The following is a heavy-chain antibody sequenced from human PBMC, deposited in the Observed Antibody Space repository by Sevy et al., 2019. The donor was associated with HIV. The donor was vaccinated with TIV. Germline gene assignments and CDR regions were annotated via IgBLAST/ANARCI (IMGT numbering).Heavy chain of an antibody. CDR2: INPNSGGT. D-gene: IGHD2-8*01. CDR3: ARDYAFGTNGDAFDI. J-gene: IGHJ3*02. CDR1: GYTFTGYY. Sequence: ASVKVSCKASGYTFTGYYMHWVRQAPGQGLEWMGWINPNSGGTNYAQKFQGWVTMTRDTSISTAYMELSRLRSDDTAEYYCARDYAFGTNGDAFDIWGQGTMVTVS. V-gene: IGHV1-2*04.